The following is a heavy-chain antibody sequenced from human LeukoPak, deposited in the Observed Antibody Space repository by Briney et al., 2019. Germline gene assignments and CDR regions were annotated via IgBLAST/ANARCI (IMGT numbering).Heavy chain of an antibody. CDR2: ISSSGSTI. CDR3: ARDPRGYCSSTSCYYFDY. CDR1: GFTSSDYY. V-gene: IGHV3-11*01. J-gene: IGHJ4*02. Sequence: GGSPRLSCAASGFTSSDYYMSWIRQAPGKGLEWVSYISSSGSTIYYADSVKGRFTISRDNAKNSLYLQMNSLRAEDTAVYYCARDPRGYCSSTSCYYFDYWGQGTLVTVSS. D-gene: IGHD2-2*01.